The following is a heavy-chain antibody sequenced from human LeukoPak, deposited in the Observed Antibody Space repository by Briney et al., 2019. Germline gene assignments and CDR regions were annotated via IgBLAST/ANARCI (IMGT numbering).Heavy chain of an antibody. V-gene: IGHV4-34*01. J-gene: IGHJ4*02. D-gene: IGHD2-2*01. Sequence: SETLSLTCAVYGGSFSGYYWSWIRQPPGKGLEWIGEINHSGSTNYNPSLKSRVTISVDTSKNQSSLKLSSVTAADTAVYYCARLYCSSTSCRFDYWGQGTLVTVSS. CDR3: ARLYCSSTSCRFDY. CDR2: INHSGST. CDR1: GGSFSGYY.